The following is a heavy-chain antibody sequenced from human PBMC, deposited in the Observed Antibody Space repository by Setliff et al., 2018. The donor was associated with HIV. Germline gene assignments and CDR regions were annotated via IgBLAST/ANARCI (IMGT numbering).Heavy chain of an antibody. CDR3: ARDYFGSLDY. CDR2: ISATGST. CDR1: GGIISSDSFF. V-gene: IGHV4-61*09. Sequence: SETLSLTCTVSGGIISSDSFFWSWIRQPAGKGLEWIGHISATGSTNYNPSLKSRVTMSLDTSKNQFSLNLNSVTAADAAFYYCARDYFGSLDYWGQGTLVTVSS. D-gene: IGHD3-10*01. J-gene: IGHJ4*02.